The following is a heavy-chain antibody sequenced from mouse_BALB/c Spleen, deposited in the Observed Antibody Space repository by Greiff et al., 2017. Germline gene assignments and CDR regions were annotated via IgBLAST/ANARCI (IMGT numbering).Heavy chain of an antibody. Sequence: EVKLVESGGGLVKPGGSLKLSCAASGFTFSSYAMSWVRQTPEKRLEWVASISSGGSTYYPDSVKGRFTISRDNARNILYLQMSSLRSEDTAMYYCAREGYGNYVGYWYFDVWGAGTTVTVSS. D-gene: IGHD2-1*01. CDR1: GFTFSSYA. V-gene: IGHV5-6-5*01. CDR3: AREGYGNYVGYWYFDV. J-gene: IGHJ1*01. CDR2: ISSGGST.